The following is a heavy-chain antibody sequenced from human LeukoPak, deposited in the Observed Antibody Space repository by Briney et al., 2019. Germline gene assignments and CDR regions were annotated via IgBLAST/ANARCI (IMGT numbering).Heavy chain of an antibody. CDR2: IYPGDSDT. CDR3: ARQYGRPFDY. CDR1: GYRFSNYW. J-gene: IGHJ4*02. D-gene: IGHD4-17*01. Sequence: GESLKISLKGSGYRFSNYWIGLVRPMPGKGLEWMGIIYPGDSDTRYSPSFQGQVTISVDESINTAYLQWSSLEASDTAMYYCARQYGRPFDYWGQGTLVTVSS. V-gene: IGHV5-51*01.